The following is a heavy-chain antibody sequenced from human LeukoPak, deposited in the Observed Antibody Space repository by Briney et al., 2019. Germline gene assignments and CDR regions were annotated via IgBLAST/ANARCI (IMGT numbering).Heavy chain of an antibody. J-gene: IGHJ4*02. D-gene: IGHD6-19*01. CDR2: VSRSGSTT. CDR1: GFTFSDYE. CDR3: ARGTLSMYSSGEYVGD. V-gene: IGHV3-48*03. Sequence: AGDSLRLSCSASGFTFSDYEMNWVRQAPGKGLDWGSFVSRSGSTTDYADSVKGRFTNSRDNGKNSLYLQMNSLRAEDTAIYYCARGTLSMYSSGEYVGDWGQGTLVTVSS.